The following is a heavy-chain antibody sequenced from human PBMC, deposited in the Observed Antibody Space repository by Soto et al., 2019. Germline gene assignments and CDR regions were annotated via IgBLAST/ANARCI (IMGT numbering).Heavy chain of an antibody. V-gene: IGHV4-59*11. CDR2: IYYSGST. CDR1: GGSISSHY. CDR3: ARYYYDSSGYRYFDY. D-gene: IGHD3-22*01. J-gene: IGHJ4*02. Sequence: SETLSLTCTVSGGSISSHYWSWIRQPPGKGLEWIGYIYYSGSTNYNPSLKSRVTISVDTSKNQFSLKLSSVTAADTAVYYCARYYYDSSGYRYFDYWGQGTLVTVSS.